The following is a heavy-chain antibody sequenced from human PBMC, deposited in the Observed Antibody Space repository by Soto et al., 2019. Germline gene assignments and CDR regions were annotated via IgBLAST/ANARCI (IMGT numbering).Heavy chain of an antibody. CDR1: GYSFTSYW. V-gene: IGHV5-51*01. D-gene: IGHD6-13*01. CDR2: IYPGDSDT. CDR3: ARSAGSSRRPAYYDMDV. Sequence: LGESLKISCKGSGYSFTSYWIGWVRQMPGKGLEWMGIIYPGDSDTRYSPSFQGQVTISADKSISTAYLQWSSLKASDTAMYYCARSAGSSRRPAYYDMDVWGQGTTVTVSS. J-gene: IGHJ6*02.